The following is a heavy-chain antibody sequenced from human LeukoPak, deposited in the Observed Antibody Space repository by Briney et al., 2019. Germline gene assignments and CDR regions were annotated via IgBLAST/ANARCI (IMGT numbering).Heavy chain of an antibody. J-gene: IGHJ6*02. V-gene: IGHV3-23*01. CDR2: ISGSGGST. CDR1: GFTFSSYA. Sequence: GGSLRLSCAASGFTFSSYAMSWVRQAPGKGLEWVSAISGSGGSTYYADSVKGRFTISRDNSKNTLYLQMNSLRAEDTAVYYCARDGELERGYGMDVWGQGTTVTVSS. CDR3: ARDGELERGYGMDV. D-gene: IGHD1-1*01.